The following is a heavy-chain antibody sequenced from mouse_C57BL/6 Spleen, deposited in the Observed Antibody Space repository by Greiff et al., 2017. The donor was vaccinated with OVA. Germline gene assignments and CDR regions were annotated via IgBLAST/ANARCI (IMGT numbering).Heavy chain of an antibody. CDR2: IYPGDGDT. Sequence: QVQLQQSGAELVKPGASVKISCKASGYAFSSYWMNWVKQRPGTGLEWIGQIYPGDGDTNYNGKFKGKATLTADKSSSTAYMQLSSLTSEDSAVYFCARDGSSYYAMDYWGQGTSVTVSS. V-gene: IGHV1-80*01. CDR3: ARDGSSYYAMDY. J-gene: IGHJ4*01. CDR1: GYAFSSYW. D-gene: IGHD1-1*01.